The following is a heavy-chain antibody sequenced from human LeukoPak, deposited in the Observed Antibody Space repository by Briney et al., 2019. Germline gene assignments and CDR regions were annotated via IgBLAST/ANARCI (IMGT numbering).Heavy chain of an antibody. J-gene: IGHJ5*02. V-gene: IGHV1-2*02. CDR2: INPNSGNT. CDR3: ARAREVTGLTP. D-gene: IGHD3-9*01. Sequence: WMACINPNSGNTNYAQKFQGRVTVTRDTSISTVYMELSRLRYDDTAIYYCARAREVTGLTPWGQGTLVTVSS.